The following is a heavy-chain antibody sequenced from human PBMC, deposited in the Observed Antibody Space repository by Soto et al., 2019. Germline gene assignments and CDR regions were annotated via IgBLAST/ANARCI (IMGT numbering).Heavy chain of an antibody. CDR1: GGSISSGDYY. Sequence: QVQLQESGPGLVKPSQTLSLTCTVSGGSISSGDYYWSWIRQPPGKGLEWIGYIYYSGSTYYNPSLKSRVTISVDTSKNKFSLNLSSVTAADTAVYYCARAAVYLGGGYYYYYGMDVWGQGTTVTVSS. D-gene: IGHD1-26*01. CDR3: ARAAVYLGGGYYYYYGMDV. CDR2: IYYSGST. J-gene: IGHJ6*02. V-gene: IGHV4-30-4*01.